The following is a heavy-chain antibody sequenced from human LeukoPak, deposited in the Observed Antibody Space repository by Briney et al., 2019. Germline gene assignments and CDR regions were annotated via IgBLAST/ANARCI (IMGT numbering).Heavy chain of an antibody. D-gene: IGHD6-19*01. V-gene: IGHV3-23*01. CDR3: AKGPLIAVAGTTWDY. CDR1: GFTVSSNY. CDR2: LSGSGDNT. J-gene: IGHJ4*02. Sequence: PGGSLRLSCAASGFTVSSNYMSWVRQAPGKGLEWVSALSGSGDNTYYADSVKGRFTISRDNSKNTLYLQMNSLRDEDTAVYYCAKGPLIAVAGTTWDYWGQGTLVTVSS.